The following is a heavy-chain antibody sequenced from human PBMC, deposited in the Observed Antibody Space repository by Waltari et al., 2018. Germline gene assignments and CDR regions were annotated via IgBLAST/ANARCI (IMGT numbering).Heavy chain of an antibody. Sequence: EVQLLDSGGVLVQPGGSLRLSCAASGFTFSSYAMSWVRQTPGKGLEWVSGISGSVGSTYYADSVKGRFTISRDNSKNTLYLQMNSLRAEDTAVYYCAKPEQADFWSAFSPIDYWGQGTLVTVSS. CDR2: ISGSVGST. D-gene: IGHD3-3*01. V-gene: IGHV3-23*01. CDR1: GFTFSSYA. CDR3: AKPEQADFWSAFSPIDY. J-gene: IGHJ4*02.